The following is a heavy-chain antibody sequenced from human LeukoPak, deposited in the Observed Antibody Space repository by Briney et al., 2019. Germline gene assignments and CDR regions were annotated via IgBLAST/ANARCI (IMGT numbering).Heavy chain of an antibody. CDR1: GYSFTSYW. CDR2: IYPGDSDT. Sequence: GESLKISCKGSGYSFTSYWIGWVRQMPGKGLELMGIIYPGDSDTRYSPSFQSQVTISADKSISTAYLQWSSLKASDTAMYYCARTILYYYDSRGYPLDYWGQGTLVTVSS. CDR3: ARTILYYYDSRGYPLDY. V-gene: IGHV5-51*01. J-gene: IGHJ4*02. D-gene: IGHD3-22*01.